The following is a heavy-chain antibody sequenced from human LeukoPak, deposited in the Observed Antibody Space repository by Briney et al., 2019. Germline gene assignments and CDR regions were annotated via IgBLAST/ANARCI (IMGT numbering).Heavy chain of an antibody. Sequence: ASETLSLTCTVSGGSISSYYWSWVRQPPGKGLEWIGYIYYSGNTNYNPSLKSRLTMSADRSRNQFSLNLNSVTAADTAVYYCARINWNYFDYWGQGIPVTVSS. CDR1: GGSISSYY. CDR2: IYYSGNT. CDR3: ARINWNYFDY. D-gene: IGHD1-1*01. J-gene: IGHJ4*02. V-gene: IGHV4-59*08.